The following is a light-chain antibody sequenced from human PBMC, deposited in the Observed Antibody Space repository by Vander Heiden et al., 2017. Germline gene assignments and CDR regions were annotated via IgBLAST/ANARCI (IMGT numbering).Light chain of an antibody. V-gene: IGKV1-5*03. J-gene: IGKJ3*01. Sequence: DIQMTQSPSTLSASVGDRVPLTCRASQSISSWLAWYQQKPGKAPKLLIYKASSLESGVPSRFSGSGSGTEFTLTISCLQPDDFATYYCQQYNSFPFTFGPGTKVDVK. CDR1: QSISSW. CDR2: KAS. CDR3: QQYNSFPFT.